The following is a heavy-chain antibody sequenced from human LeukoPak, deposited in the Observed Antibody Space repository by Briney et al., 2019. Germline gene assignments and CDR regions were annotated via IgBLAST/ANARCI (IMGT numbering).Heavy chain of an antibody. CDR2: IHGGGST. CDR1: GSTINNYY. V-gene: IGHV4-4*07. CDR3: ARDLASPPYNWFDP. J-gene: IGHJ5*02. Sequence: SETLTLTCTVSGSTINNYYWSWIRQPPGKGLEWIARIHGGGSTNYNASLKSRVTVSIDTSKNQFSLKLSSMTAADTAVYYCARDLASPPYNWFDPWGQGTLVTVSS. D-gene: IGHD3-3*02.